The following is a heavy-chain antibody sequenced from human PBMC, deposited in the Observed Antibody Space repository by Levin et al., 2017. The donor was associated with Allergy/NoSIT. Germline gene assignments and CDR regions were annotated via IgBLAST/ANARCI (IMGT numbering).Heavy chain of an antibody. CDR2: IYYSGST. V-gene: IGHV4-59*01. CDR3: AREGQVAGLDY. J-gene: IGHJ4*02. CDR1: GGSISSYY. Sequence: SETLSLTCTVSGGSISSYYWSWIRQPPGKGLEWIGYIYYSGSTNYNPSLKSRVTISVDTSKNQFSLKLSSVTAADTAVYYCAREGQVAGLDYWGQGTLVTVSS. D-gene: IGHD6-19*01.